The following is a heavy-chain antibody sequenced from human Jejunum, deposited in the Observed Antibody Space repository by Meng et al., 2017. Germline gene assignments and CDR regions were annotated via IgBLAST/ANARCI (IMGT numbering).Heavy chain of an antibody. V-gene: IGHV4-61*01. CDR3: TGGPDSAKSGY. D-gene: IGHD1-14*01. J-gene: IGHJ4*02. CDR2: FHHSGSA. CDR1: GVSVNSGFYY. Sequence: QVQLQQSGPGLLRPSETLSLTCTVSGVSVNSGFYYWNWVRQPPGKGLEFIGSFHHSGSAHYNASLEGRVTMSLDTSKNQFSLRLTSVTAADSALYYCTGGPDSAKSGYWGQGTLVTVSS.